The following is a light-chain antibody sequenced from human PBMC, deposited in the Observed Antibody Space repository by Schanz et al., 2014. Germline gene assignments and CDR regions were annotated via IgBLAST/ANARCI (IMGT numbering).Light chain of an antibody. Sequence: QSVLTQPPSASGTPGQRVTISCSGSSSNIGSNTVNWYQQLPGTAPKLLIYSNNQRPSGVPDRFSGSKSGTSASLAISGLQSEDEADYYCSSYAGSNNFRFGGGTKLTVL. J-gene: IGLJ2*01. V-gene: IGLV1-44*01. CDR2: SNN. CDR3: SSYAGSNNFR. CDR1: SSNIGSNT.